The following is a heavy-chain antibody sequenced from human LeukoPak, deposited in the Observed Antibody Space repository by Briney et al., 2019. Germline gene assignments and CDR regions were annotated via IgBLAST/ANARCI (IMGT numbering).Heavy chain of an antibody. Sequence: GGSVRLSCVASGFTFDSYSMSWVRQAPGKGLEWVSAISGSGGNTFYADSVKGRFTISRDNSKNTLYLQMDSLRAEDTVVYYCAKEMGAAWVDAFDIWGQGTMVTVSS. CDR2: ISGSGGNT. CDR3: AKEMGAAWVDAFDI. CDR1: GFTFDSYS. V-gene: IGHV3-23*01. D-gene: IGHD1-26*01. J-gene: IGHJ3*02.